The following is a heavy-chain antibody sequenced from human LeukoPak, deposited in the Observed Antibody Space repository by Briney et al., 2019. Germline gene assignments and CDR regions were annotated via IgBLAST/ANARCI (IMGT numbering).Heavy chain of an antibody. CDR3: AKRGVVIRVFLVGFHKEAYYFDS. D-gene: IGHD3-10*01. V-gene: IGHV3-23*01. CDR2: ISDSGGRT. J-gene: IGHJ4*02. CDR1: GITLSNHG. Sequence: PGGSLRLSCAVSGITLSNHGMTWVRQAPGKGLEWVAGISDSGGRTNYADSVKGRFTISRDNPKNTLYLQMNSLRAEDTAVYFCAKRGVVIRVFLVGFHKEAYYFDSWGQGALVTVSS.